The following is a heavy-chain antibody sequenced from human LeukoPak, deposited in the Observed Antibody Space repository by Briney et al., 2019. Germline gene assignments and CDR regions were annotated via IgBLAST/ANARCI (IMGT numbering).Heavy chain of an antibody. V-gene: IGHV1-69*13. CDR2: IIPIFGTA. Sequence: SVKVSCKASGGTFSSYAISWVRQAPGQGLEWMGGIIPIFGTANYAQKFQGRVTITADESTSTAYMELSSLRSEDTAVYYCASSDIVVVPVALKYYYYGMDVWGQGTTVTVSS. D-gene: IGHD2-2*01. J-gene: IGHJ6*02. CDR3: ASSDIVVVPVALKYYYYGMDV. CDR1: GGTFSSYA.